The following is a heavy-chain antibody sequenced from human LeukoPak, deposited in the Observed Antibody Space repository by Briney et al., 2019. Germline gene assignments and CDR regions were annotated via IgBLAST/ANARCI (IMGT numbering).Heavy chain of an antibody. CDR1: GFTFSSYS. V-gene: IGHV3-48*01. CDR2: ISSSSSTI. Sequence: QTGGSLRLSCAASGFTFSSYSMNWVRQAPGKGLEWVSYISSSSSTIYYADSVKGRFTVSRDNSKNTLYLQMNSLRAEDTALYYCAKGFGGGATDAVYYWGQGTLVTVSS. J-gene: IGHJ4*02. CDR3: AKGFGGGATDAVYY. D-gene: IGHD1-26*01.